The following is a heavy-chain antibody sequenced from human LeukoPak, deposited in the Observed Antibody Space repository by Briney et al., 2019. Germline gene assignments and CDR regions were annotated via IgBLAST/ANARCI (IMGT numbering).Heavy chain of an antibody. CDR3: ARDEYDYVWGSYRYTASYFDY. CDR2: ISGSGGST. CDR1: GFTFSDYA. Sequence: PGGSLRLSCAASGFTFSDYAMSWVRQAPGKGLEWVSTISGSGGSTYYADSVKGRFTISRDSSKKTLYLQMNSLRGEDTAVYYCARDEYDYVWGSYRYTASYFDYWGQGTLVTVSS. J-gene: IGHJ4*02. D-gene: IGHD3-16*02. V-gene: IGHV3-23*01.